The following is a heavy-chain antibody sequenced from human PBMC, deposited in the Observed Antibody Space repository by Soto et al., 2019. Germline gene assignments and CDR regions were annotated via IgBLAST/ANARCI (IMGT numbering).Heavy chain of an antibody. Sequence: CKASGYTFTSYGISWVRQAPGQGLEWMGWISAYNGNTNYAQKLQGRVTISKDTSKNQVVLTMTNMDPVDTATYYCARIRDSYGSIDYWGQGTLVTVSS. CDR1: GYTFTSYG. D-gene: IGHD5-18*01. V-gene: IGHV1-18*01. CDR3: ARIRDSYGSIDY. J-gene: IGHJ4*02. CDR2: ISAYNGNT.